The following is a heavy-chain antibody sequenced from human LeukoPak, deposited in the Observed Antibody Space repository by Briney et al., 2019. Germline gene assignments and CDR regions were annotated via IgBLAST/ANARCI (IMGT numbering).Heavy chain of an antibody. CDR3: VRILGRYQEGMDV. CDR2: T. CDR1: GGSLTDGDYY. Sequence: PSETLSLTCTVSGGSLTDGDYYWGWVRQPPGTGLQCIATTYEGASLKSRVTISLDTSKNQFFLRLTSVTAADTAVYYCVRILGRYQEGMDVWGPGITVTVSS. J-gene: IGHJ6*02. D-gene: IGHD1-26*01. V-gene: IGHV4-39*07.